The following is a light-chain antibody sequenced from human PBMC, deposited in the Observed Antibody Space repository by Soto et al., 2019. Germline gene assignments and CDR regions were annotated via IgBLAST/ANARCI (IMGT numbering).Light chain of an antibody. J-gene: IGKJ4*01. CDR1: QSVSSSY. CDR2: GAS. Sequence: DIVLTQSPGTLSLSPGERDTLSCRASQSVSSSYLAWYQQKPGQAPRLLIYGASSRATGIPDRFSGSGSGTDFTLTISRLEPEDFAGYYCQHYGSLVLTFGGGTKVEIK. V-gene: IGKV3-20*01. CDR3: QHYGSLVLT.